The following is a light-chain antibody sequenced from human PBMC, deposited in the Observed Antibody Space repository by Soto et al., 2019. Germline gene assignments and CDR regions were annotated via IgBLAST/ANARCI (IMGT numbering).Light chain of an antibody. J-gene: IGLJ3*02. CDR3: AAWDASLSGVV. Sequence: QSVLTQPPSASGTPVQRVAISCSGSSSNIGSNYVYWYQQLPGTAPKLLIYRNDQRPSGVPDRFSGSKSGTSASLAISGLRSDDEADYYCAAWDASLSGVVFGGGTKLTVL. CDR2: RND. V-gene: IGLV1-47*01. CDR1: SSNIGSNY.